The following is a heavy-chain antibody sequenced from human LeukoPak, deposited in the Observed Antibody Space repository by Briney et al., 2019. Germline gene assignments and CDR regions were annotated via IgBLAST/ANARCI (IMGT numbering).Heavy chain of an antibody. CDR1: GFTFSSYW. D-gene: IGHD2/OR15-2a*01. V-gene: IGHV3-7*03. CDR2: IKQDGSDK. J-gene: IGHJ4*02. Sequence: SGGSLRLSCAASGFTFSSYWMGWVRQAPGKGLEWVANIKQDGSDKDYADSVKGRFSISRDNAKRSLYLQMNSLRAEDTAVYYCARVAVMPHFEYWGQGTLVTVSS. CDR3: ARVAVMPHFEY.